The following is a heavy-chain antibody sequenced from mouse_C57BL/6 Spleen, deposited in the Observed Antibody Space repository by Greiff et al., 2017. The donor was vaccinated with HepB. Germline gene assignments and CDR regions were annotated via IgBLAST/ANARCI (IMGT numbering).Heavy chain of an antibody. CDR2: IYPGDGDT. Sequence: QVQLQQSGAELVKPGASVKISCKASGYAFSSYWMNWVKQRPGKGLEWIGQIYPGDGDTNYNGKFKSKATLTADTSSSTAYMPLSSLTSEDSAVYFCARGGSGFMDYWGQGTSVTVSS. CDR3: ARGGSGFMDY. J-gene: IGHJ4*01. CDR1: GYAFSSYW. V-gene: IGHV1-80*01. D-gene: IGHD3-1*01.